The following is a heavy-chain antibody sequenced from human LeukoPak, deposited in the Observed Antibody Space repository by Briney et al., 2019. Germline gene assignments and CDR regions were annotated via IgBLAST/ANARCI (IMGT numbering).Heavy chain of an antibody. CDR3: ARDGLGADGMDV. CDR2: IWYDGSNK. Sequence: GGSLRLSCAASGFTFSSYGMHWVRQAPGKGLEWVAVIWYDGSNKYYADSVKGRFTISRDNSKNTLYLQMNSLRAEDTAVYYCARDGLGADGMDVRGQGTTVTVSS. J-gene: IGHJ6*02. V-gene: IGHV3-33*01. D-gene: IGHD3-16*01. CDR1: GFTFSSYG.